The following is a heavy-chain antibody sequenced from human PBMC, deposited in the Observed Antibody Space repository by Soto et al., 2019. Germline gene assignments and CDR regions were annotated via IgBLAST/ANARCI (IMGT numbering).Heavy chain of an antibody. CDR1: GYTFTSYY. CDR3: ARCRGWELRSTGFDY. J-gene: IGHJ4*02. D-gene: IGHD1-26*01. Sequence: QVQLVQSGAEVKKPGASVKVSCKASGYTFTSYYMHWVRQAPGQGLEWMGIINPSGGSTSYAQKFQGRVTMTRDTSTSTVYMELSSLRSEDTAVYYCARCRGWELRSTGFDYWGQGTLVTVSS. CDR2: INPSGGST. V-gene: IGHV1-46*01.